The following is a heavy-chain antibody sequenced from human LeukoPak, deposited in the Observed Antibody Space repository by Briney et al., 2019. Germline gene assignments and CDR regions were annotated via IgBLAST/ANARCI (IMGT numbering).Heavy chain of an antibody. D-gene: IGHD4-17*01. CDR2: ISHIGRT. Sequence: SETLSLTCAVSGHSFSSHYWTWIRQSPGTGLEWIGYISHIGRTNYNPSLKSRVTISIDTSKNQFSLKLRSVTAADTAVYYCARDLVTVTKGFDIWVQGTMVSVSS. V-gene: IGHV4-59*11. CDR3: ARDLVTVTKGFDI. CDR1: GHSFSSHY. J-gene: IGHJ3*02.